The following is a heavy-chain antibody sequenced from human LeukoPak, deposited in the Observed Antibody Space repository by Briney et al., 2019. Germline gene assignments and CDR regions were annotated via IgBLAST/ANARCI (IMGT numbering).Heavy chain of an antibody. CDR2: IYYSGST. CDR1: SGSISSSSYY. J-gene: IGHJ4*02. D-gene: IGHD3-3*01. V-gene: IGHV4-39*01. CDR3: ARCGYYDFWSGYNPATFDY. Sequence: SETLSLTCTVSSGSISSSSYYWGWIRQPPGKRLEWIGSIYYSGSTYYKPSLKSRVTISVDTSKNQFSLKLTSVTAADTAVYYCARCGYYDFWSGYNPATFDYWGQGTLVTVSS.